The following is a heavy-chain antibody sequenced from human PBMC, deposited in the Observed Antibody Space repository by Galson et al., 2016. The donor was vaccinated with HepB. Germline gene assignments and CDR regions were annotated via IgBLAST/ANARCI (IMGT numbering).Heavy chain of an antibody. J-gene: IGHJ4*02. CDR1: GDSINRSRYY. Sequence: TLSLTCSVSGDSINRSRYYWSWIRQHPGKGLEWIGYIYYSGSTHYNPSLKSRVSISVGTSKNQFPLKLSSVTAADTAVYSCARITRPGASSFDYWGQGTLVTVSS. D-gene: IGHD3-10*01. CDR3: ARITRPGASSFDY. V-gene: IGHV4-31*03. CDR2: IYYSGST.